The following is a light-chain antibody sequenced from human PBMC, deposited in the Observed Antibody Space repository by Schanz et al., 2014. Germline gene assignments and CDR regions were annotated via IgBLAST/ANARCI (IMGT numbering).Light chain of an antibody. CDR1: QSISST. CDR2: DAS. V-gene: IGKV1-5*01. CDR3: QQYNDNFMYS. Sequence: DIQMTQSPSTLSASLGDRVTITCRASQSISSTLAWYQQKPGEAPKVLIYDASSLESGVPSRFSGSGSGTEFTLTINSLQPDDFATYYCQQYNDNFMYSFGQGTKLEIK. J-gene: IGKJ2*03.